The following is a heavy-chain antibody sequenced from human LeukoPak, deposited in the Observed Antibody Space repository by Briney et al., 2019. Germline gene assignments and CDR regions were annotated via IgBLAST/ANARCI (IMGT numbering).Heavy chain of an antibody. CDR1: GFTFSSYA. CDR2: ISGSGGST. Sequence: GGSLRLSCAASGFTFSSYAMSWVRQAPGKGLEWVSAISGSGGSTYYADSVKGRFTISRDNSKNTLYLQMNSLRAEDTAAYYCAKAPMKWKLLHDYWGQGTLVTVSS. V-gene: IGHV3-23*01. J-gene: IGHJ4*02. D-gene: IGHD1-26*01. CDR3: AKAPMKWKLLHDY.